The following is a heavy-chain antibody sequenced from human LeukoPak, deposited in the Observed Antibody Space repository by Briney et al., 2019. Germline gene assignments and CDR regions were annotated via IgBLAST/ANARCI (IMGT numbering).Heavy chain of an antibody. D-gene: IGHD4-17*01. J-gene: IGHJ6*02. CDR2: IYPGDSDT. CDR1: GYSFTSYW. V-gene: IGHV5-51*03. Sequence: PGESLKISCKGSGYSFTSYWIGWVRQMPGKGLEWMGIIYPGDSDTRYSPSFQGQVTISADKSISTAYLQWSSLKASDTAMYYCARNSRLYGDYPAPYSYYGMDVWGQGTTVTVSS. CDR3: ARNSRLYGDYPAPYSYYGMDV.